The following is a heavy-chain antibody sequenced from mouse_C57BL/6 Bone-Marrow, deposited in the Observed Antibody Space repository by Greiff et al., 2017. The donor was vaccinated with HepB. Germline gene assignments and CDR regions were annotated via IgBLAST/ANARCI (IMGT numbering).Heavy chain of an antibody. V-gene: IGHV1-61*01. CDR2: IYPSDSET. Sequence: VQLKQPGAELVRPGSSVKLSCKASGYTFTSYWMDWVKQRPGQGLEWIGNIYPSDSETHYNQKFKDKATLTVDKSSSTAYMQLSSLTSEDSAVYYCARSAARSGGYAMDYWGQGTSVTVSS. CDR3: ARSAARSGGYAMDY. CDR1: GYTFTSYW. D-gene: IGHD1-1*02. J-gene: IGHJ4*01.